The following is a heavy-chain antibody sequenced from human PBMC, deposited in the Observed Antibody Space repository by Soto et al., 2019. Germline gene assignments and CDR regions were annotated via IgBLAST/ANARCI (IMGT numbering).Heavy chain of an antibody. CDR3: ANRNVGDYVYLVEY. CDR1: GFTFSSYA. D-gene: IGHD4-17*01. CDR2: ISGSGGST. V-gene: IGHV3-23*01. J-gene: IGHJ4*02. Sequence: EVQLLESGGGLVQPGGSLRLSCAASGFTFSSYAMSWVRQAPGKGLEWVSAISGSGGSTYYADSVKGRFTISRDNSKNTLYLQMNSLRAEDTAVYYCANRNVGDYVYLVEYWGQGTLVTVSS.